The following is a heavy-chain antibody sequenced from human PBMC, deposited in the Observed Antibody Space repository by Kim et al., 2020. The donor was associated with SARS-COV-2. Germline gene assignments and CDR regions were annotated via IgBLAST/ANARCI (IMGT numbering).Heavy chain of an antibody. CDR1: GFTFSGSA. Sequence: GGSLRLSCAASGFTFSGSAMHWVRQASGKGLEWGGRIRSKANSYETAYAASVKGMFSITRDDSKNTAYLQMNSRKTEDTAVYYFNSVPETTVAFWYAFDIWGQGTMVTVSS. D-gene: IGHD1-1*01. V-gene: IGHV3-73*01. J-gene: IGHJ3*02. CDR2: IRSKANSYET. CDR3: NSVPETTVAFWYAFDI.